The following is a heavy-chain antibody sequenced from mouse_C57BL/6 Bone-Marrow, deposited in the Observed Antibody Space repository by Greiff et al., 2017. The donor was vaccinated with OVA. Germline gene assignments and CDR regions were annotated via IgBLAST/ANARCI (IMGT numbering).Heavy chain of an antibody. CDR3: ARHSGSSYLDY. V-gene: IGHV5-12*01. Sequence: EVQLVESGGGLVQPGGSLKLSCAASGFTFSDYYMYWVRQTPEKRLEWVAYISNGGGSTYYPDTVKGRFTISRDNAKNTLYLQMSRLKSEDTAMYYCARHSGSSYLDYWGQGTTLTVSS. CDR2: ISNGGGST. D-gene: IGHD1-1*01. CDR1: GFTFSDYY. J-gene: IGHJ2*01.